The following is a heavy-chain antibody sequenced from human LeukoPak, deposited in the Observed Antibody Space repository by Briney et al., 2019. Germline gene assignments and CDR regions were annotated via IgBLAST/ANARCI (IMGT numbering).Heavy chain of an antibody. V-gene: IGHV3-48*01. CDR3: AGTYGSGSYHLDN. J-gene: IGHJ4*02. CDR2: ISTSTTTI. D-gene: IGHD3-10*01. CDR1: EFSFWKYS. Sequence: GGSLRLSCTALEFSFWKYSMSWVRQAPGKGLEGVSYISTSTTTIYYANSVRGRFTISRDNVKNSLYLQMDSLRAEDSAVYYCAGTYGSGSYHLDNWGQGTLVTVSS.